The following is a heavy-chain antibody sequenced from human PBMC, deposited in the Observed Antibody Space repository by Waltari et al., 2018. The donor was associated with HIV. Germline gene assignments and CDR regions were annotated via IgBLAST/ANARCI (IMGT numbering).Heavy chain of an antibody. Sequence: QAQLVQSGAETKKPGSSVTVSCQASGGAFYTFSFPWVRQAPGQGLEWLGGTAPFFGVIYAQDFNGRVTITSNPSTRTVFLELGGLRPDDTAVYFCAKSDFTELVRGQKAFDVWGQGT. J-gene: IGHJ3*01. V-gene: IGHV1-69*19. CDR1: GGAFYTFS. CDR2: TAPFFGV. D-gene: IGHD1-26*01. CDR3: AKSDFTELVRGQKAFDV.